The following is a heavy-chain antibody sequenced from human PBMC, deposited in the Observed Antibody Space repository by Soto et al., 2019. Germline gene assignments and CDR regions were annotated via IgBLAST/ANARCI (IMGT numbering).Heavy chain of an antibody. CDR3: ARAPIVVVPAAMRPYYFDY. D-gene: IGHD2-2*01. CDR2: IIPIFGTA. J-gene: IGHJ4*02. CDR1: GVTFSSYA. V-gene: IGHV1-69*13. Sequence: SVKVSCKASGVTFSSYAIRWVRQAPGQGLEWMGGIIPIFGTANYAQKFQGRVTITADESTSTAYMELSSLRSEDTAVYYCARAPIVVVPAAMRPYYFDYWGQGTLVTVSS.